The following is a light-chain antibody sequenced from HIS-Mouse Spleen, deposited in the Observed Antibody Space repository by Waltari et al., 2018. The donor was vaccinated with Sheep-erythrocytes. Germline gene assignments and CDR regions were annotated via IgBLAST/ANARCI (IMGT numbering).Light chain of an antibody. J-gene: IGLJ3*02. CDR2: ECS. V-gene: IGLV2-23*01. Sequence: QSALTQPASVSGSPGQSITISCTGTSSDVGSYNLVSWYQQHPGKAPKLMIYECSKWPSGVSNRFSGSKSGNTASLTISGLQAEDEADYYCCSYAGSSTPWVFGGGTKLTVL. CDR3: CSYAGSSTPWV. CDR1: SSDVGSYNL.